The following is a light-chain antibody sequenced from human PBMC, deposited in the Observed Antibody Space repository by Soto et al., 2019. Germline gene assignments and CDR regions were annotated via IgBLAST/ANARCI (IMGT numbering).Light chain of an antibody. Sequence: QSALTQPASVSGSPGQSITISCTETSSDVGGYNYVSWYQQHPGKAPKLMIYEVSNRPSGVSNRFFGSKSGNTASLTISGLQTEDEADYYCSSFTSINTWVFGGGTKVTVL. CDR1: SSDVGGYNY. V-gene: IGLV2-14*01. CDR2: EVS. CDR3: SSFTSINTWV. J-gene: IGLJ3*02.